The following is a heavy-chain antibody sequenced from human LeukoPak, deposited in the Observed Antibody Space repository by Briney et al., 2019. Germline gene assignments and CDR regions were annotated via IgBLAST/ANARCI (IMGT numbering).Heavy chain of an antibody. D-gene: IGHD6-19*01. J-gene: IGHJ4*02. CDR3: TRAYSTGWLGTNDY. CDR1: GFTFSDYA. V-gene: IGHV3-49*04. CDR2: IRNKANGGTA. Sequence: GGSLRLSCTTSGFTFSDYAVTWVRQAPGKGLEWVGFIRNKANGGTADYAASVKGRFTISRDDSKTIAYLLMNSLKTEDTAVYYCTRAYSTGWLGTNDYWGQGALVTVSS.